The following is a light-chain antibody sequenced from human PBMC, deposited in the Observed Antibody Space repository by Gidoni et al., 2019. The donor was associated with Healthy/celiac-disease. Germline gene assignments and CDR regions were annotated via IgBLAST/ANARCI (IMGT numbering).Light chain of an antibody. Sequence: DLQLTQSPSSLSASVGDRVTITCRASQSISSYLNWYQQKPGKAPTLLIYAASSLQSGVPSRFSGSGSGTDFTLTISSLQPEDFATYYCQQSYSTPFTFXPXTKVEIK. CDR2: AAS. J-gene: IGKJ3*01. CDR1: QSISSY. V-gene: IGKV1-39*01. CDR3: QQSYSTPFT.